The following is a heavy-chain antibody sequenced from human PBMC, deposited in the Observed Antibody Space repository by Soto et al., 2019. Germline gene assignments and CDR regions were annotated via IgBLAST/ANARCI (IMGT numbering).Heavy chain of an antibody. CDR3: ARGVILWFGELTRRGGYYYYMDV. V-gene: IGHV4-34*01. CDR2: INDRGNI. CDR1: GGSFSGYQ. J-gene: IGHJ6*03. Sequence: QVQLQQWGAGLLKPSETLSLTCAVYGGSFSGYQWTWIRQLPGKGLEWIGEINDRGNINYNPSLKRRVTILLDTPKKQISLRLSSVTAADAAVYYCARGVILWFGELTRRGGYYYYMDVWGKGTTVTVSS. D-gene: IGHD3-10*01.